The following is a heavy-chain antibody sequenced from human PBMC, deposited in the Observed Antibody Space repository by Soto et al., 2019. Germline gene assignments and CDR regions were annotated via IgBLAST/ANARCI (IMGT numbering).Heavy chain of an antibody. CDR1: GGTFSSYA. J-gene: IGHJ6*02. CDR2: IIPIFGTA. D-gene: IGHD2-21*02. V-gene: IGHV1-69*12. CDR3: ARGVTAIRYYYYYGMDV. Sequence: QVQLVQSGAEVKKPGSSVKVSCKASGGTFSSYAISWVRQAPGQGLEWMGGIIPIFGTANYAQKFQGRVTITADDSTSTPYMELSSLRSEDTAVYYCARGVTAIRYYYYYGMDVWGQGTTVTVSS.